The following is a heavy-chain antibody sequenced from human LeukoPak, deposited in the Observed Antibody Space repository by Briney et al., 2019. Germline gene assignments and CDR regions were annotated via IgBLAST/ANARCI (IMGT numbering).Heavy chain of an antibody. J-gene: IGHJ4*02. CDR1: GGSMNINNYY. CDR2: IYYTGTT. V-gene: IGHV4-39*02. Sequence: PSETLSLTCTVSGGSMNINNYYWAWIRQSPGKGLEWLGSIYYTGTTYYNPSLDHRVTISVDTSKNQFALKLSSVTAADTAVYYCARDYLGAGTVGATSGHWGQGTLVTVSS. CDR3: ARDYLGAGTVGATSGH. D-gene: IGHD1-26*01.